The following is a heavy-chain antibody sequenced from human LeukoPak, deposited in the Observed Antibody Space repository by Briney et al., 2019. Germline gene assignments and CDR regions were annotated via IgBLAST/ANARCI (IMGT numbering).Heavy chain of an antibody. D-gene: IGHD6-13*01. CDR2: ISYDGSNK. CDR3: ARDGSDYRFRGNIAAAGSLDY. Sequence: GRSLRHSCAASGFTFSSYAMHWVRQAPGKGLEWVAVISYDGSNKYYADSVKGRFTISRDNSKNTLYLQMNSLRAEDTAVYYCARDGSDYRFRGNIAAAGSLDYWGQGTLVTVSS. CDR1: GFTFSSYA. J-gene: IGHJ4*02. V-gene: IGHV3-30-3*01.